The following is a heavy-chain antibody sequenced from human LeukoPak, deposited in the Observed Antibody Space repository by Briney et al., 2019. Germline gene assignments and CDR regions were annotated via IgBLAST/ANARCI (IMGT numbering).Heavy chain of an antibody. CDR1: GGFISSGSYY. CDR3: ARDTTSYYYYYYMDV. V-gene: IGHV4-61*02. D-gene: IGHD1-1*01. CDR2: IYTSGST. J-gene: IGHJ6*03. Sequence: PSETLSLTCTVSGGFISSGSYYWSWIRQPAGKGLEWIGRIYTSGSTNYNPSLKSRVTISVDTSKNQFSLKLSSVTAADTAVYYCARDTTSYYYYYYMDVWGKGTTVTISS.